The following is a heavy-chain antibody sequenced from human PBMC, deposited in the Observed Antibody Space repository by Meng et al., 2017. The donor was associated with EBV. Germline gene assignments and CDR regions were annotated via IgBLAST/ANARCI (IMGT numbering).Heavy chain of an antibody. Sequence: HLPLQESGPGLGKPSETLSLICTVSGGSISTPNYYWGWIRQPPGKGLEWIGTFYSVATTFYNPSLKSRLTISVDTSKNQFSLRLSSVTAADTAIYYCVRGYDYGDYVDYWGQGTLVTVSS. CDR2: FYSVATT. CDR3: VRGYDYGDYVDY. J-gene: IGHJ4*02. V-gene: IGHV4-39*07. D-gene: IGHD4-17*01. CDR1: GGSISTPNYY.